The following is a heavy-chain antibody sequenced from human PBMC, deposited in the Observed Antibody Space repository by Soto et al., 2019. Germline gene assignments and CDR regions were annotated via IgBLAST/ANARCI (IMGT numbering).Heavy chain of an antibody. Sequence: SETLSLTCTVSGGSIISGGYYWSWIRQHPGKGLEWIGYIYYTGVTYYNPSLKSRVTISVDTSKNQFSLKLTSVTAADTAVYYCARDLTSNLNCFDPWGQGTRVTVSS. D-gene: IGHD2-2*01. CDR1: GGSIISGGYY. V-gene: IGHV4-31*03. CDR2: IYYTGVT. CDR3: ARDLTSNLNCFDP. J-gene: IGHJ5*02.